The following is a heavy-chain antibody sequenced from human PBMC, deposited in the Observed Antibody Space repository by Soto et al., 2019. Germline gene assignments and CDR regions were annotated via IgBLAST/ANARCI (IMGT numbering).Heavy chain of an antibody. CDR1: GFTFSSYS. V-gene: IGHV3-48*01. J-gene: IGHJ4*02. D-gene: IGHD3-10*01. CDR3: ARDLDFGLFDY. Sequence: EVQRVESGGGLVQPGGSLRLSCAASGFTFSSYSMNWVRQAPGKGLEWVSYISSSSRTIYYADSVKGRFTISRDNAKNSLYLQWNSLGAEDTAVCYGARDLDFGLFDYWGQGTLVTVSS. CDR2: ISSSSRTI.